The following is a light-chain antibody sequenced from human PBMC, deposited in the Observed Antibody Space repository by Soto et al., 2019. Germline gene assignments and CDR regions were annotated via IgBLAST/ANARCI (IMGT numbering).Light chain of an antibody. CDR1: SRDIEAYDY. Sequence: QSALTQPRSVSGSLGQSVAISCTGTSRDIEAYDYVSWYQQHPGKAPKLIIPEVNKRPSGVSYRFSGSKSGNTASLTISGLQGEDEADYYCCSFAGSYYVFGTGTKLTLL. V-gene: IGLV2-11*01. J-gene: IGLJ1*01. CDR2: EVN. CDR3: CSFAGSYYV.